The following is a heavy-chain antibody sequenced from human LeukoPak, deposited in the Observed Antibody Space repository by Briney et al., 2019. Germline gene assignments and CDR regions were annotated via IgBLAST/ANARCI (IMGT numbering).Heavy chain of an antibody. J-gene: IGHJ5*02. CDR1: GFTVRSNY. CDR2: IYNGGAT. V-gene: IGHV3-66*02. Sequence: GGSLRLSCAASGFTVRSNYMNWVRQAPRKGLEGVAVIYNGGATYYADSVKGRFTISRDNSKNTLYLQMNSLRIEDTAVYYCARGSSWYNCFDTWGQGALVTVSS. D-gene: IGHD6-13*01. CDR3: ARGSSWYNCFDT.